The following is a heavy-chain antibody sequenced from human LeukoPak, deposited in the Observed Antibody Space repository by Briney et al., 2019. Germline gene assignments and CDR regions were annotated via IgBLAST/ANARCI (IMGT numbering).Heavy chain of an antibody. CDR3: ARRPPLLRYFDWWLGY. CDR2: INPNSGGT. J-gene: IGHJ4*02. Sequence: ASVKDSCKASGYTFTGYYMHWVRQAPGQGLEWMGWINPNSGGTNYAQKFQGRVTMTRDTSISTAYMELSRLRSDDTAVYYCARRPPLLRYFDWWLGYWGQGTLVTVSS. V-gene: IGHV1-2*02. CDR1: GYTFTGYY. D-gene: IGHD3-9*01.